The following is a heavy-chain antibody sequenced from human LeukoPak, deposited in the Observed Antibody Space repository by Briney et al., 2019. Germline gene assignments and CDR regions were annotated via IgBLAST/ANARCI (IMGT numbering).Heavy chain of an antibody. V-gene: IGHV3-30-3*01. CDR2: ISYDGSNK. Sequence: SCKASGYTFTSYAMHWVRQAPGKGLEWVAVISYDGSNKYYADSVKGRFTISRDNSKNTLYLQMNSLRAEDTAVYYCARAGRLRAFDIWGQGTMVTVSS. J-gene: IGHJ3*02. CDR1: GYTFTSYA. D-gene: IGHD5/OR15-5a*01. CDR3: ARAGRLRAFDI.